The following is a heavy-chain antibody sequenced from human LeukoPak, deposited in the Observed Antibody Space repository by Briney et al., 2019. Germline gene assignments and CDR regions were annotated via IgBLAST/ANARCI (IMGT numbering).Heavy chain of an antibody. Sequence: SETLSLTCTVSGGSISSYYWSWIRQPPGKGLEWTGYIYYSGSTNYNPSLKSRVTISVDTSKNQFSLKLSSVTAADTAVYYCARQEWELSGFDYWGQGTLVTVSS. CDR1: GGSISSYY. CDR2: IYYSGST. V-gene: IGHV4-59*08. J-gene: IGHJ4*02. CDR3: ARQEWELSGFDY. D-gene: IGHD1-26*01.